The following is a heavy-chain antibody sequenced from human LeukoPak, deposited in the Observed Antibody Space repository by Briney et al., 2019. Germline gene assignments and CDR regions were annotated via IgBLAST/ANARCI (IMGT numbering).Heavy chain of an antibody. CDR2: INPNSGGT. J-gene: IGHJ2*01. Sequence: ASXKVSCKTSGYTFTGYYMHLVRQAPGQGREWMGRINPNSGGTNYAQKFQGRVTITRDTSISTAYMELSRLRSDDTAVYYCATLKGGLKNWYFDLCGRGTLVTVSS. V-gene: IGHV1-2*06. D-gene: IGHD3-16*01. CDR1: GYTFTGYY. CDR3: ATLKGGLKNWYFDL.